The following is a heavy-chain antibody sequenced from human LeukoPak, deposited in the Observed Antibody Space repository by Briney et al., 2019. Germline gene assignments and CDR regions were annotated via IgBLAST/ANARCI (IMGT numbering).Heavy chain of an antibody. V-gene: IGHV3-66*02. CDR2: IYSDGVT. D-gene: IGHD3-16*01. CDR3: ARDRAEGKTWGEFDP. Sequence: GGSLRLSCAASGFIVNSYAMSWVRQAPGKGLAWVSLIYSDGVTHYADSVKGRFTISRDNSKNTLYLQMNSLRDEDTAVYFCARDRAEGKTWGEFDPWGQGTLVTVSS. J-gene: IGHJ5*02. CDR1: GFIVNSYA.